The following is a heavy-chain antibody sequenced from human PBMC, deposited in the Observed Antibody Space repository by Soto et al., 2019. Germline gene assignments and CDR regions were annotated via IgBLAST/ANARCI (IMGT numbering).Heavy chain of an antibody. Sequence: QVQLVESGGGVVQPGRSLRLSCAASGFTFSSYGMHWVRQAPGKGLEWVAVISYDGSNKYYADSVKGRFTISRDNSKNTLYLQMNSLRAEDTAVYYCAKDRGMSMVRGVISNYGMDVWGQGTTVTVSS. V-gene: IGHV3-30*18. CDR3: AKDRGMSMVRGVISNYGMDV. CDR2: ISYDGSNK. J-gene: IGHJ6*02. D-gene: IGHD3-10*01. CDR1: GFTFSSYG.